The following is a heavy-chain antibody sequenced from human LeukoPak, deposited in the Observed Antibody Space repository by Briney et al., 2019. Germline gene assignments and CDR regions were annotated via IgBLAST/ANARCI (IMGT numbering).Heavy chain of an antibody. J-gene: IGHJ4*02. D-gene: IGHD3-22*01. V-gene: IGHV3-33*08. CDR3: ARDRRYYSHSTGYLDY. CDR2: IWYDGNNK. Sequence: GGSLRLSCAASGFTLSSFTMNWVRQVPGMGLEWVAVIWYDGNNKYYADSVKGRFTISRDNPKKTLYLQMSSLRAEDTAVYYCARDRRYYSHSTGYLDYWGQGTLVTVSS. CDR1: GFTLSSFT.